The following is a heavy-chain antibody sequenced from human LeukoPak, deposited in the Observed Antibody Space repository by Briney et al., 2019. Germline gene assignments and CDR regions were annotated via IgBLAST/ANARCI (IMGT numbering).Heavy chain of an antibody. D-gene: IGHD6-6*01. V-gene: IGHV1-8*01. J-gene: IGHJ4*02. CDR2: MNPNSANT. Sequence: ASVKVCCNASGYTFSSYEINWVRQAAGQGLEGMGWMNPNSANTGYAQKLQGRVTMTRDTSISTAYMELSSLTSEDTAVYYCARGSSTSSLLAYWGQGTLLTVSS. CDR1: GYTFSSYE. CDR3: ARGSSTSSLLAY.